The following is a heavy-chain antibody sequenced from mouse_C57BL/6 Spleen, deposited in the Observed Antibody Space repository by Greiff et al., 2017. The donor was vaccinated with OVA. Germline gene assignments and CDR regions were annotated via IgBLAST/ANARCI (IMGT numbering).Heavy chain of an antibody. CDR2: IHPNSGST. CDR1: GYTFTSYW. V-gene: IGHV1-64*01. J-gene: IGHJ4*01. Sequence: QVQLQQPGAELVKPGASVKLSCKASGYTFTSYWMHWVKQRPGQGLEWIGMIHPNSGSTNYNEKFKSKATLTVDKSSSTAYMQLSSLTSEDSAVYYCAGTTVVATSGYAMDYWGQGTSVTVSS. CDR3: AGTTVVATSGYAMDY. D-gene: IGHD1-1*01.